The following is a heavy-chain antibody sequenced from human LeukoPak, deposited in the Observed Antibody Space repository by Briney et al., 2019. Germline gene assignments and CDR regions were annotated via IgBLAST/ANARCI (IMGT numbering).Heavy chain of an antibody. Sequence: PSETLSLTCTVSGGSISSSSYYWGWIRQPPGKGLEWIGSIYYSGSTYYNPSLKSRVTISVDTSKNQFSLKLSSVTAADTAVYYCARADGGAITMIVVVFDYWGQGTLVTVSS. D-gene: IGHD3-22*01. CDR1: GGSISSSSYY. J-gene: IGHJ4*02. CDR3: ARADGGAITMIVVVFDY. V-gene: IGHV4-39*07. CDR2: IYYSGST.